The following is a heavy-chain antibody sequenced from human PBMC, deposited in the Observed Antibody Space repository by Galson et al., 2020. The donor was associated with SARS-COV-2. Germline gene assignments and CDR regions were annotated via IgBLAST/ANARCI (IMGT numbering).Heavy chain of an antibody. Sequence: SETLSLTCSVSGDSINTKSYYWSWIRQSPGKGLEWIGNIYHRGTAYYNPSLKSRVTLSLDTSMNQFSLRLTSVTAADTAVYYCARQSMKIVIVPTATITGWFDPWGQGTQVTVSS. CDR1: GDSINTKSYY. CDR2: IYHRGTA. J-gene: IGHJ5*02. V-gene: IGHV4-39*01. D-gene: IGHD1-20*01. CDR3: ARQSMKIVIVPTATITGWFDP.